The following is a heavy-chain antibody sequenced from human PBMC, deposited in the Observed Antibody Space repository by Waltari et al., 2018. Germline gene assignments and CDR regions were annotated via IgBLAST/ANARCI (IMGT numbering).Heavy chain of an antibody. CDR1: GDSVSSNSAA. J-gene: IGHJ6*02. CDR3: AKEKTAMPLDYYYGMDV. D-gene: IGHD5-18*01. CDR2: TYYRSKWYN. Sequence: QVQLQQSGPGLVKPSQTLSLTCAISGDSVSSNSAAWNWIRQSPSRGLEWLGRTYYRSKWYNDYALSVKSRITINPDTSKNQFSLQLNSVTPEDTAVYYCAKEKTAMPLDYYYGMDVWGQGTTVTVSS. V-gene: IGHV6-1*01.